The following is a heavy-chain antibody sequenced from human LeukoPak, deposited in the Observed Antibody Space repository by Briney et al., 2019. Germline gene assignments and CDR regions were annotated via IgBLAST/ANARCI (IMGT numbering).Heavy chain of an antibody. CDR1: GFTFSSYG. V-gene: IGHV3-30-3*01. J-gene: IGHJ6*02. CDR2: ISYDGSNK. D-gene: IGHD3-3*01. Sequence: GTSLRLSCVASGFTFSSYGIHWVRQAPGKGLEWVAVISYDGSNKYYADSVKGRFTISRDNSKNTLYLQMSSLRAEDTAVYYCARDSRFLEWLLPPLVGMDVCGRGTTVTVSS. CDR3: ARDSRFLEWLLPPLVGMDV.